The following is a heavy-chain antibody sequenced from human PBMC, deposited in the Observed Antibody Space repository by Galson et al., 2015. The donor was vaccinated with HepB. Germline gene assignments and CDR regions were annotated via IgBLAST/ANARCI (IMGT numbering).Heavy chain of an antibody. V-gene: IGHV3-30*04. J-gene: IGHJ4*02. CDR3: ASDCDGSGSYYNMLGY. Sequence: SLRLSCAASGFTFSSHALHWVRQAPGKGLEWVALISNDGSNKYYADSVKGRFSISRDNSKDTVYLQMNSLRDEDTAVYYCASDCDGSGSYYNMLGYWGQGTLVTVSS. CDR2: ISNDGSNK. CDR1: GFTFSSHA. D-gene: IGHD3-10*01.